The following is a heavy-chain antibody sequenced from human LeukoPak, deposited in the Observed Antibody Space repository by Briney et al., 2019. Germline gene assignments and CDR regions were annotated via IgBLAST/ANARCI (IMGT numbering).Heavy chain of an antibody. Sequence: GGSLRLSCAASGFTFSTYGMHWVRQAPPKGLEWVAVLWDDGINTSYADSVKGRFTISRDTSQNTLYLQMDSLRAEDTAVYFCGVLPAATMLRDFWGQGTLVTVSS. J-gene: IGHJ4*02. CDR1: GFTFSTYG. D-gene: IGHD2-2*01. CDR2: LWDDGINT. CDR3: GVLPAATMLRDF. V-gene: IGHV3-33*01.